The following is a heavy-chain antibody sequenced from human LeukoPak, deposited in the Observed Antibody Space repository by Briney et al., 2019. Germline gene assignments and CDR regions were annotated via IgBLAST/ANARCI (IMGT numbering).Heavy chain of an antibody. J-gene: IGHJ4*02. CDR2: IIPIFGTA. CDR3: AKASDGDSRFDY. CDR1: GGTFSSYA. D-gene: IGHD4-17*01. V-gene: IGHV1-69*13. Sequence: SVKVSCKASGGTFSSYAISWVRQAPGQGLEWMGGIIPIFGTANYAQKFQGRVTITADESTSTAYMELSSLRSEDTAVYYCAKASDGDSRFDYWGQGTLVTVSS.